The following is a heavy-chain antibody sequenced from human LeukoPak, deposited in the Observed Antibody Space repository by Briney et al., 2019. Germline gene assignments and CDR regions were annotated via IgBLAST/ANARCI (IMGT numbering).Heavy chain of an antibody. J-gene: IGHJ6*03. CDR1: GGSFSGYY. CDR3: ARRAYYYYYYLDV. V-gene: IGHV4-34*01. Sequence: SETLSLTCAVYGGSFSGYYWSWIRQPPGKGLEWIGEINHSGSTNYNPSLKSRVTISVDTSKNQFSLKLSSVTAADTAVYYCARRAYYYYYYLDVWGKGTTVTVSS. CDR2: INHSGST.